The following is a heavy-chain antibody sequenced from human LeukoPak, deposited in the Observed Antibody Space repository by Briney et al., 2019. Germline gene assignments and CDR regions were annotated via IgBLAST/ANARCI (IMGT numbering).Heavy chain of an antibody. CDR3: AKSKDRIAAAGGWAFDI. D-gene: IGHD6-13*01. J-gene: IGHJ3*02. V-gene: IGHV3-30*18. CDR2: ISYDGSNK. CDR1: GFTFSSYS. Sequence: GGSLRLSCAASGFTFSSYSMNWVRQAPGKGLEWVAVISYDGSNKYYADSVKGRFTISRDNSKNTLYLQMNSLRAEDTAVYYCAKSKDRIAAAGGWAFDIWGQGTMVTVSS.